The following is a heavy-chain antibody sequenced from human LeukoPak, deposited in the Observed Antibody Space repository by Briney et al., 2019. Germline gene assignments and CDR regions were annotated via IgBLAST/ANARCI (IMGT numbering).Heavy chain of an antibody. CDR3: ARQYCSGGSCYPLFDY. V-gene: IGHV3-7*01. D-gene: IGHD2-15*01. Sequence: PGGSLRLSCAASGFTFSSYWMSWVRQAPGKGLEWVANIKQDGSEKYYVDSVKGRFTISRDNAKNSLYLQMNSLRAEDTAVYYCARQYCSGGSCYPLFDYWGQGTLVTVSS. CDR1: GFTFSSYW. CDR2: IKQDGSEK. J-gene: IGHJ4*02.